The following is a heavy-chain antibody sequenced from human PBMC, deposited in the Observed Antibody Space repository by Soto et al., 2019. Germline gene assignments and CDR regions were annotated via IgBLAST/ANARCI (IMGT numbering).Heavy chain of an antibody. D-gene: IGHD2-2*01. CDR3: ASIWDIVVVPAAPKLYYYYYGMDV. Sequence: GXSVKVSCKASGGTFSSYAISWVRQAPGQGLEWMGGIIPIFGTANYAQKFQGRVTITADESTSTAYMELSSLRSEDTAVYYCASIWDIVVVPAAPKLYYYYYGMDVWGQGTTVTVSS. CDR2: IIPIFGTA. J-gene: IGHJ6*02. CDR1: GGTFSSYA. V-gene: IGHV1-69*13.